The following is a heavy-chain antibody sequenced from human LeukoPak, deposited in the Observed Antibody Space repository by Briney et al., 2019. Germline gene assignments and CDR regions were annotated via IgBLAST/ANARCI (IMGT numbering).Heavy chain of an antibody. J-gene: IGHJ4*02. CDR2: MNPNSGNT. Sequence: ASVKVSCTASGYTFTSYDMNWVRQATGQGLEWMGWMNPNSGNTGYAQKFQGRVTMTRNTSISTAYMELSSLRSEDTAVYYCARDYVLAAAGYWGQGTQVTVSS. D-gene: IGHD6-13*01. CDR3: ARDYVLAAAGY. CDR1: GYTFTSYD. V-gene: IGHV1-8*01.